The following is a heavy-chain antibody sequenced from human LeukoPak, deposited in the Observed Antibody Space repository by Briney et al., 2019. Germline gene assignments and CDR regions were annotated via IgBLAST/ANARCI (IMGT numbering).Heavy chain of an antibody. CDR3: ARRLTQYDCFDP. D-gene: IGHD2-2*01. J-gene: IGHJ5*02. CDR1: GDSVTSNSVT. V-gene: IGHV6-1*01. Sequence: SQTLSLTCATSGDSVTSNSVTWNWIRQSPSRGLEWLGRTYYRSTWYNDYAVSVRGRITVNPDTSKNQFSLHLNSVTPEDTAVYYCARRLTQYDCFDPWGQGILVTVSS. CDR2: TYYRSTWYN.